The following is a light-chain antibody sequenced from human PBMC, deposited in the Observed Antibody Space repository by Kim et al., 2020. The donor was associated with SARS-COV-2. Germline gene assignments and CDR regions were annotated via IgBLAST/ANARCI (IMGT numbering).Light chain of an antibody. Sequence: SYELTQPPSVSVSPGQTASITCSGDKLGDKYACWYQQKPGQSPVLVIYQDSKRPSGIPERFSGSNSGNTATLTISGTQAMDAADYYCQAWDSSTYLFGTG. CDR1: KLGDKY. J-gene: IGLJ1*01. CDR2: QDS. V-gene: IGLV3-1*01. CDR3: QAWDSSTYL.